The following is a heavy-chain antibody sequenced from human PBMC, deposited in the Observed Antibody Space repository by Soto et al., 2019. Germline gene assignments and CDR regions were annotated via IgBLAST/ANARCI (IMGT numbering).Heavy chain of an antibody. Sequence: PSETLSLTCAVSGYSISSGYYWGWIRQPPGKGLEWIGSIYHSGSTYYNPSLKSRVTISVDTSKNQFSLKLSSVTAADTAVYYCARDWRGSYYYYGLDVWGLGTTVTVSS. V-gene: IGHV4-38-2*02. CDR1: GYSISSGYY. D-gene: IGHD3-3*01. CDR3: ARDWRGSYYYYGLDV. J-gene: IGHJ6*02. CDR2: IYHSGST.